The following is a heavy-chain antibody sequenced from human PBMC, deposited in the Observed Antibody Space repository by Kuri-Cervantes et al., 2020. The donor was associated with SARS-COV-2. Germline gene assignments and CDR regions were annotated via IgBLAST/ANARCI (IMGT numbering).Heavy chain of an antibody. CDR1: GFTFSSYA. CDR2: ISYDGSKK. V-gene: IGHV3-30-3*01. D-gene: IGHD4-11*01. Sequence: GGSLRLSCAASGFTFSSYAMHWVRQAPGKGLEWVAVISYDGSKKYYGDPVKGRFTISRDKSKNTLYLQMNSLRPEDTAVYHCARDGPTVTTWFNYYMDVWGKGTTVTVSS. CDR3: ARDGPTVTTWFNYYMDV. J-gene: IGHJ6*03.